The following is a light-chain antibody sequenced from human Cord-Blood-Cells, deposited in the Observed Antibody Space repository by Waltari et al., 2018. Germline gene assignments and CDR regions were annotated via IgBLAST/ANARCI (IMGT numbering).Light chain of an antibody. CDR3: CSYAGSSSLYV. CDR1: SSDVGSSNR. Sequence: QSALTQPASVSGSPGQSITISCTGTSSDVGSSNRVSWYQQHPGKAPKLMIYEGSKRPSGVSNRFSGSKSGNTASLTISGLQAEDEADYYCCSYAGSSSLYVFGTGTKVTVL. CDR2: EGS. J-gene: IGLJ1*01. V-gene: IGLV2-23*01.